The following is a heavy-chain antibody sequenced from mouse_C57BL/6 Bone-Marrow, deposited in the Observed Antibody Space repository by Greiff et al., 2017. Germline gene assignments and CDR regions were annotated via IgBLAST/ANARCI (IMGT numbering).Heavy chain of an antibody. V-gene: IGHV1-80*01. CDR2: IYPGDGDT. J-gene: IGHJ2*01. CDR1: GYAFSSYW. CDR3: ARGGPLYFDY. Sequence: QVHVKQSGAELVKPGASVKISCKASGYAFSSYWMNWVKQRPGKGLEWIGQIYPGDGDTNYNGKFKGKATLTADKSSSTAYMQLSSLTSEDSAVYFCARGGPLYFDYWGQGTTLTVSS.